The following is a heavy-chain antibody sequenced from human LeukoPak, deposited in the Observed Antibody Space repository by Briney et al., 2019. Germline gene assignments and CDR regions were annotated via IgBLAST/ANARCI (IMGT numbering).Heavy chain of an antibody. CDR3: ASSNLGSLGQFDP. V-gene: IGHV4-59*01. Sequence: SETLSLTCTVSGDSISNYYWSWIRQPPGKGLEWIGFIHSNRGANYNASLNSRATISRDTSRSQVSLKLTSVTAADTAVYYCASSNLGSLGQFDPWGQGTLVTVSS. J-gene: IGHJ5*02. D-gene: IGHD3-10*01. CDR1: GDSISNYY. CDR2: IHSNRGA.